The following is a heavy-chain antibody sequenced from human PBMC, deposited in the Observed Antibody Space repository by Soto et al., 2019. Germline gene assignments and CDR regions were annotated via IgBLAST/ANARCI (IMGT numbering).Heavy chain of an antibody. V-gene: IGHV1-18*01. CDR3: ARGGYYDSSGSRNYHYYGMNV. J-gene: IGHJ6*02. CDR1: GYRFTSYG. CDR2: ISAYDDNT. Sequence: QAQLVQSGPEVKKPGASVKVSCKASGYRFTSYGISWVRQAPGQGLEWLGWISAYDDNTKYAQTLQGRVSMSTDTSTTTAYRELRSLRSDDTAMYYCARGGYYDSSGSRNYHYYGMNVWGQGTTVTVSS. D-gene: IGHD3-22*01.